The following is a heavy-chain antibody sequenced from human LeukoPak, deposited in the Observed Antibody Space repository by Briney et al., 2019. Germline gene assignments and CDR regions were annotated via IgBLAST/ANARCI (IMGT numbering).Heavy chain of an antibody. V-gene: IGHV3-30-3*01. D-gene: IGHD6-13*01. CDR3: ATDIVAAGDY. J-gene: IGHJ4*02. CDR2: ISYDGSNK. Sequence: TGGSLRLSCAASGFTFSSYAMHWVRQAPGKGLEWVAVISYDGSNKYYADSVKGRFTISRDNSKNTLFLQMDSLRTEDTAVYYCATDIVAAGDYWGQGTLVTVSS. CDR1: GFTFSSYA.